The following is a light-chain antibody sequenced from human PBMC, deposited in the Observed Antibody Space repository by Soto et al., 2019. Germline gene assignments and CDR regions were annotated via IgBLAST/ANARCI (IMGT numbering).Light chain of an antibody. CDR2: GAS. CDR3: QQYNNWPFT. Sequence: EIVMTQSPATLSVSPGERATLSCRASQSISRNLAWYQQKPGQAPRLLIYGASTRATGIPATFSGSGSGTEFTLTISSLQSEDFAVYYCQQYNNWPFTFGPVTKVDIK. J-gene: IGKJ3*01. CDR1: QSISRN. V-gene: IGKV3-15*01.